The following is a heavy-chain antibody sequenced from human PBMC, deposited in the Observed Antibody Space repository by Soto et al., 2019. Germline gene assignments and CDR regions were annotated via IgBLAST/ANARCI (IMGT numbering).Heavy chain of an antibody. Sequence: PSETLSLTCTVSGGSVSSGSYYWSWIRQPPGKGLEWIGYIYYSGSTNYNPSLKSRVTISVDTSKNQFSLKLSSVTAADTAVYYCAREFWRGNHFDYWGQGTLVTVSS. CDR2: IYYSGST. J-gene: IGHJ4*02. V-gene: IGHV4-61*01. D-gene: IGHD1-1*01. CDR3: AREFWRGNHFDY. CDR1: GGSVSSGSYY.